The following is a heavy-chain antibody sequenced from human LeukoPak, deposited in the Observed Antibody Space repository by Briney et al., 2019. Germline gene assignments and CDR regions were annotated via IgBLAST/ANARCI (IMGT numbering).Heavy chain of an antibody. V-gene: IGHV3-53*01. D-gene: IGHD6-19*01. CDR3: ARGSSGWPGNWFDP. J-gene: IGHJ5*02. CDR1: GFTVSSNY. Sequence: GGSLRLSCAASGFTVSSNYMSWVRQAPGKGLEWVSVIYSGGSTYYADSVKGRFTISRDNSKNTLYLQMNSLRAEDTAVYYCARGSSGWPGNWFDPWGQGTLVTVSS. CDR2: IYSGGST.